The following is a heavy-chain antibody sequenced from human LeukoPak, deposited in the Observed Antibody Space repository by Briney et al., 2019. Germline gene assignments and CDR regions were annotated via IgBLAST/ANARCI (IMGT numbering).Heavy chain of an antibody. D-gene: IGHD6-13*01. Sequence: GGSLRLFCAASGFTFSDYYMSWIRQAPGKGLEWVSYISSSGSTIYYADSVKGRFTISRDNAKNSLYLQMNSLRAEDTAVYYCARERTVAAAAQLDLWGRGTLVTVSS. J-gene: IGHJ2*01. CDR2: ISSSGSTI. CDR3: ARERTVAAAAQLDL. CDR1: GFTFSDYY. V-gene: IGHV3-11*01.